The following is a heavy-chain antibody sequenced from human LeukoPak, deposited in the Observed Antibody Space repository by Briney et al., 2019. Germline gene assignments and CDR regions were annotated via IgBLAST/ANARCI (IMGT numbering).Heavy chain of an antibody. CDR1: GYTLTELS. CDR2: FDPEDGET. CDR3: ATDAITGTTRGAFDI. D-gene: IGHD1-7*01. Sequence: ASVKVSCKVSGYTLTELSMHWVRQAPGKGLEWMGGFDPEDGETIYAQKIQGRVTMTEDTSTDTAYMELSSLRSEDTAVYYCATDAITGTTRGAFDIWGQGTMVTVSS. J-gene: IGHJ3*02. V-gene: IGHV1-24*01.